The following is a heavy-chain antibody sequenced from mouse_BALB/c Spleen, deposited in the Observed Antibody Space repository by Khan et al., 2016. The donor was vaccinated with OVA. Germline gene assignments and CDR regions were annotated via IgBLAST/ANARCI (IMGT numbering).Heavy chain of an antibody. CDR3: AREGAYYRSDGWFSY. CDR2: INPSNGYT. D-gene: IGHD2-14*01. V-gene: IGHV1-4*01. J-gene: IGHJ3*01. CDR1: GYTFTTYT. Sequence: QVQLKESGAELARPGASVKMSCKASGYTFTTYTMHWVKQRPGQGLEWIGYINPSNGYTNYNQKFKDKSTLTADKSSSTAYMQLSSLTSDYFAVYYSAREGAYYRSDGWFSYWGQGTLVTVST.